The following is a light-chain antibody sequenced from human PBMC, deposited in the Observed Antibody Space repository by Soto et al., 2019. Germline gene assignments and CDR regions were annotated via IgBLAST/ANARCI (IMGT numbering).Light chain of an antibody. CDR2: GAS. J-gene: IGKJ2*01. V-gene: IGKV3-15*01. Sequence: DIVLTQSPGTLSLSPGEGATLSCRASRSVSSNLAWYQQKPGQAPRLLIYGASTRATGIPPRFSGSGSGTEFTLTISGLQSEDFAVYDCQQYNDWPPYTFGQGTKLEIK. CDR1: RSVSSN. CDR3: QQYNDWPPYT.